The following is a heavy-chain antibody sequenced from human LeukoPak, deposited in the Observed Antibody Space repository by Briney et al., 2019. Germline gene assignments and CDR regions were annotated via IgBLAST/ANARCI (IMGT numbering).Heavy chain of an antibody. CDR3: AKDRTYAFDY. CDR1: GVTFSSYA. D-gene: IGHD1-14*01. J-gene: IGHJ4*02. CDR2: ISGGDLRT. Sequence: PGGSLRLSCAASGVTFSSYAMSWVRQAPGKGLEWVSAISGGDLRTYYADSVKGRFTISRDNSKNTLYLQMNRLRAEDTAVYYYAKDRTYAFDYWGQGTLVTVSS. V-gene: IGHV3-23*01.